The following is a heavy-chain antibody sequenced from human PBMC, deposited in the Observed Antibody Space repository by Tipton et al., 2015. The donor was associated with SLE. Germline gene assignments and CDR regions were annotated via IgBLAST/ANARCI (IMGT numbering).Heavy chain of an antibody. CDR2: IYTSGST. D-gene: IGHD3-10*01. Sequence: TLSLTCTVSGGSISSGSYYWSWIRQPAGKGLEWIGRIYTSGSTNYNPSLKSRVTISVDTSKNQFSLKLSSVTAADTAVYYCARAGRSFDYWGQGTLVTVSS. V-gene: IGHV4-61*02. J-gene: IGHJ4*02. CDR3: ARAGRSFDY. CDR1: GGSISSGSYY.